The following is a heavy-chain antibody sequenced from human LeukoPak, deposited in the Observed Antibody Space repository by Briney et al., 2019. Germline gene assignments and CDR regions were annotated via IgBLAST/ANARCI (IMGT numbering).Heavy chain of an antibody. V-gene: IGHV3-30*02. CDR2: IWYDGDNK. CDR3: AKASSGSYWGGYFDY. J-gene: IGHJ4*02. D-gene: IGHD1-26*01. CDR1: GFTFSSYG. Sequence: GGSLRLSCAASGFTFSSYGMHWVRQAPGKGLEWVAFIWYDGDNKYYADAVKGRFTISRDNSKNTLYLQMNSLRAEDTAVYYCAKASSGSYWGGYFDYWGQGALVTVSS.